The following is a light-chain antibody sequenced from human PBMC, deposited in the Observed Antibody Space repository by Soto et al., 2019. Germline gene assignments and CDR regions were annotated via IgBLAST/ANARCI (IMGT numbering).Light chain of an antibody. CDR2: GAS. V-gene: IGKV3-15*01. CDR1: QSVSSN. J-gene: IGKJ1*01. CDR3: QQYNNWPRT. Sequence: IVLTQSPATLSLSPGKRATLSCRASQSVSSNLAWYQQKPGQAPRLLIYGASTRATGIPARFSGSGSGTEFSLTISSLQSEDFAVYYCQQYNNWPRTFGQGTKVDIK.